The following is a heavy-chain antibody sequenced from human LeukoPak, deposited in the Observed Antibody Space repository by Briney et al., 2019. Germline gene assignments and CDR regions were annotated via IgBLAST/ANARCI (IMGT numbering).Heavy chain of an antibody. CDR2: IIPIFGTA. CDR1: GGTFSSYA. CDR3: ASGIVGATDAFDI. J-gene: IGHJ3*02. V-gene: IGHV1-69*05. Sequence: SVKVSCKASGGTFSSYAISWVRQAPGQVLEWMGGIIPIFGTANYAQKFQGRVTITTDESTSTAYMELSSLRSEDTAVYYCASGIVGATDAFDIWGQGTMVTVSS. D-gene: IGHD1-26*01.